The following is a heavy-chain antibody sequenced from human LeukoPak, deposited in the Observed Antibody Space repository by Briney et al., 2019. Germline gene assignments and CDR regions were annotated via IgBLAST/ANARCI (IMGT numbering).Heavy chain of an antibody. CDR3: ANPPFLMVRGGGY. CDR1: TSIFNTHW. CDR2: IKRDGIEK. V-gene: IGHV3-7*03. D-gene: IGHD3-10*01. Sequence: PGGSLRLSCAASTSIFNTHWMSWVRQAPGKGLEWVATIKRDGIEKYCLDTVKGRFAISRDNAKNSVYLQMNSLRAEDTAVYYCANPPFLMVRGGGYWGQGTLVTVSS. J-gene: IGHJ4*02.